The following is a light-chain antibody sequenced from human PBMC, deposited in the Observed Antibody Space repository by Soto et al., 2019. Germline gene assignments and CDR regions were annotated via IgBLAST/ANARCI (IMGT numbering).Light chain of an antibody. CDR2: EVS. CDR3: SSYRSSSTPLI. CDR1: SSDVGGYNY. J-gene: IGLJ1*01. Sequence: QSALTQPASVSGSPGQSITISCTGTSSDVGGYNYVSWYQQHPGKAPKLMTYEVSNRPSGVSNRFSGSKSGNTASLTISGLQAEDEADYYCSSYRSSSTPLIFGTGTKVTVL. V-gene: IGLV2-14*01.